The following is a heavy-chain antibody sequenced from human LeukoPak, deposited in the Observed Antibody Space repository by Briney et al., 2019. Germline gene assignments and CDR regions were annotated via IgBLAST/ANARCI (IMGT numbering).Heavy chain of an antibody. V-gene: IGHV1-8*01. Sequence: SVKVSCKASGYTFTSYDINWVRQASGQGLEWMGWMNPNSGNTGYAQKFRGRVTMTRNTSINTAYMELRNLRSEDTAVYFCARGHNIGWYVNWFDPWGQGTLVTVSS. CDR2: MNPNSGNT. J-gene: IGHJ5*02. CDR3: ARGHNIGWYVNWFDP. D-gene: IGHD6-19*01. CDR1: GYTFTSYD.